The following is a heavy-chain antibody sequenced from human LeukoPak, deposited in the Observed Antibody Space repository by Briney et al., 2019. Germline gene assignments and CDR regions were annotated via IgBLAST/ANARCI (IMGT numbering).Heavy chain of an antibody. J-gene: IGHJ5*02. Sequence: GGSLRLSCAASGSGFTFSNAWMNWVRQAPGKGLEWVANIKQDGSEKYYVDSVKGRFTISRDNAKNSLYLQMNSLRAEDTAVYYCARELMVRGRTRFDPWGQGTLVTVSS. CDR3: ARELMVRGRTRFDP. CDR1: GSGFTFSNAW. D-gene: IGHD3-10*01. V-gene: IGHV3-7*01. CDR2: IKQDGSEK.